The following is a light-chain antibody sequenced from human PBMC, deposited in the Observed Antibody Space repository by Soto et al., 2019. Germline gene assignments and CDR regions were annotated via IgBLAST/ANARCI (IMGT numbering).Light chain of an antibody. Sequence: EIVLTQSPGTLSLSPGERATLSCRASQSVSSSYLAWYQQKPGQAPRLLIYGASSRATGIPDRFSGSGSGTDFTLTISRLEPEDCAVYYCQQYGSSPLTFGQGTRLELK. J-gene: IGKJ5*01. CDR3: QQYGSSPLT. V-gene: IGKV3-20*01. CDR2: GAS. CDR1: QSVSSSY.